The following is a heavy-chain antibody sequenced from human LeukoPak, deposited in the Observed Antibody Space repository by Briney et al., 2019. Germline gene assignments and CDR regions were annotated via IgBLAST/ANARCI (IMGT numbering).Heavy chain of an antibody. CDR1: GGSISNYY. V-gene: IGHV4-4*07. D-gene: IGHD3-16*01. CDR2: IYTSGST. J-gene: IGHJ4*02. CDR3: ARATSYDYVWGSSRPYYFDY. Sequence: SETLSLTCTVSGGSISNYYWSWIRQPAGKGLEWIGRIYTSGSTNYNPSLKSRVTMSVDTSKNQFSLKLSSVTAADTAVYYCARATSYDYVWGSSRPYYFDYWGQGTLVTVSS.